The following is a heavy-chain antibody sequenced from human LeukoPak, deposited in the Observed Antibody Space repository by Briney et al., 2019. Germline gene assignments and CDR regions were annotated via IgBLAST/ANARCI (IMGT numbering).Heavy chain of an antibody. Sequence: PGGSLRLSCAASGFTFSSYAMSWVRQAPGKGLEWVSAISGSGGSTYYADSVKSRFTISRDNSKNTLYLQMNSLRAEDTAVYYCAKTDGDPYSWYFDLWGRGTLVTVSS. J-gene: IGHJ2*01. CDR2: ISGSGGST. D-gene: IGHD2-15*01. CDR1: GFTFSSYA. V-gene: IGHV3-23*01. CDR3: AKTDGDPYSWYFDL.